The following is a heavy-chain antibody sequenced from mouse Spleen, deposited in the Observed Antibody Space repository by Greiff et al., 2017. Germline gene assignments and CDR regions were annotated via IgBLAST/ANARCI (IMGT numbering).Heavy chain of an antibody. CDR2: ISDGGSYT. D-gene: IGHD3-2*02. V-gene: IGHV5-4*01. CDR3: ARDGGSSGYGAWFAY. J-gene: IGHJ3*01. CDR1: GFTFSSYA. Sequence: EVQGVESGGGLVKPGGSLKLSCAASGFTFSSYAMSWVRQTPEKRLEWVATISDGGSYTYYPDNVKGRFTISRDNAKNNLYLQMSHLKSEDTAMYYCARDGGSSGYGAWFAYWGQGTLVTVSA.